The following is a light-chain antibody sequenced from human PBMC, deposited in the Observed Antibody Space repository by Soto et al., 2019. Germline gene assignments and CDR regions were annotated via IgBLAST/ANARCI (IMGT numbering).Light chain of an antibody. Sequence: QSVLTQPASVSGSPGRSITIPCTGTISDVGGYNYVSWCQQHPGRAPKLMIYEVTNRPSGVSNRFSGSKSGNTASLTISGLQAEDEADYYCSSYTSSSTQVFGSGTKVTVL. CDR2: EVT. J-gene: IGLJ1*01. CDR3: SSYTSSSTQV. CDR1: ISDVGGYNY. V-gene: IGLV2-14*03.